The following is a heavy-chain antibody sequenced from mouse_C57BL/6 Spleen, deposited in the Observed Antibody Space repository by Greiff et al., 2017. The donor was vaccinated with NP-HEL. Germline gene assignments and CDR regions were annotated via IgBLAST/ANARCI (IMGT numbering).Heavy chain of an antibody. V-gene: IGHV1-15*01. CDR3: LYGNYDYAMDY. CDR2: IDPETGGT. J-gene: IGHJ4*01. D-gene: IGHD2-1*01. Sequence: VQLQQSGAELVRPGASVTLSCKASGYTFTDYEMHWVKQTPVHGLEWIGAIDPETGGTAYNQKFKGKAILTADKSSSTAYMELRSLTSEDSAVYYCLYGNYDYAMDYWGQGTSVTVSS. CDR1: GYTFTDYE.